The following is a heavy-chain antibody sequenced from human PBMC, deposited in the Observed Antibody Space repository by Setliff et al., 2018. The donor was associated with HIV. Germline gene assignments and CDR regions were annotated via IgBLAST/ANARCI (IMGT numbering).Heavy chain of an antibody. CDR3: ARHGYTYGYIDS. Sequence: SETLSLTCTVSGDSISTYCWIWIRQPPGKGLEWIGNIYTSGSTNYNPSLKSRVTISVDTSKNQFSLKLTSVTATDTAVYYCARHGYTYGYIDSWAQGTLVTVSS. D-gene: IGHD5-18*01. J-gene: IGHJ4*02. CDR2: IYTSGST. V-gene: IGHV4-4*09. CDR1: GDSISTYC.